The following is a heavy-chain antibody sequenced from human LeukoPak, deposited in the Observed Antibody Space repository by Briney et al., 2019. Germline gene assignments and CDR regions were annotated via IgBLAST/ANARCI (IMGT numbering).Heavy chain of an antibody. CDR1: GYTFTSYA. J-gene: IGHJ6*03. V-gene: IGHV7-4-1*02. D-gene: IGHD3-10*01. Sequence: ASVKVSCKASGYTFTSYAMNWVRQAPGQGLEWMGWINTNTGNPTYAQGFTGRFVFSLDTSVSTAYLQISSLKAEDTAVYYCARRGANPDILLWFGESPYYYYYYMDVWGKGTTVTVSS. CDR3: ARRGANPDILLWFGESPYYYYYYMDV. CDR2: INTNTGNP.